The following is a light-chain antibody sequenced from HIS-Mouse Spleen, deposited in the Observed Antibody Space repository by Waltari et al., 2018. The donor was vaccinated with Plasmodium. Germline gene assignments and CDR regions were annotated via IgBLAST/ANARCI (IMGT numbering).Light chain of an antibody. CDR1: SRDVGGYHY. J-gene: IGLJ1*01. CDR3: SSYTSSSTLNYV. V-gene: IGLV2-14*03. CDR2: DVS. Sequence: QSALTQPASVPGSPGQSSTISRTGTSRDVGGYHYVPWYQQHPGKAPKLMIYDVSNRPSGVSNRFSGSKSGNTASLTISGLQAEDEADYYCSSYTSSSTLNYVFGTGTKVTVL.